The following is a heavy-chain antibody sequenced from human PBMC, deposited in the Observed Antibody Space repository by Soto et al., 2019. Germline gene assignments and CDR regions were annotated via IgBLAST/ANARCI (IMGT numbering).Heavy chain of an antibody. CDR3: ARESYLSYSNSGFDP. CDR1: GFTFSSYS. V-gene: IGHV3-48*01. Sequence: PGESLKISCAASGFTFSSYSMNWVRQAPGKGLEWVSYISSSSSTIYYADSVEGRFTISRDNAKNSLYLQMNSLRAEDTAVYYCARESYLSYSNSGFDPWGQGTLVTVSS. J-gene: IGHJ5*02. D-gene: IGHD4-4*01. CDR2: ISSSSSTI.